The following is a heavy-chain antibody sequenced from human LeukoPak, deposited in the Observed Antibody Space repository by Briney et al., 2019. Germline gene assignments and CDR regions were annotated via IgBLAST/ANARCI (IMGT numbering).Heavy chain of an antibody. V-gene: IGHV4-39*07. D-gene: IGHD1-26*01. CDR1: GGSISNSSYY. J-gene: IGHJ5*02. Sequence: PSETLSLTCTVSGGSISNSSYYWGWIRQPPGKGLEWIGSIYYSGSTYYNPSLKSRVTISVDTSKNQFSLKLSSVTAADTAVYYCARDCEWELGLNWFDPWGQGTLVTVSS. CDR3: ARDCEWELGLNWFDP. CDR2: IYYSGST.